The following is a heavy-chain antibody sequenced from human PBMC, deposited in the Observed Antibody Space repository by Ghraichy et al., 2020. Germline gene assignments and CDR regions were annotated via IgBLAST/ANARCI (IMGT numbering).Heavy chain of an antibody. CDR1: GGSFSGYY. V-gene: IGHV4-34*01. CDR3: ARAAYCSSISCRGGYYYMDV. CDR2: INHSGST. J-gene: IGHJ6*03. D-gene: IGHD2-2*01. Sequence: SETLSLTCAVYGGSFSGYYWSWIRQPPGKGLEWIGEINHSGSTNYNPSLKSRVTISVDTSKNQFSLKLSSVTAADTAVYYCARAAYCSSISCRGGYYYMDVWGKGTTVTVSS.